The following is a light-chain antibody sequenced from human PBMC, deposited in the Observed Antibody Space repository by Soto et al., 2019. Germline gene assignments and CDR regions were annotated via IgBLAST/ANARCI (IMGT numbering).Light chain of an antibody. CDR2: DNN. CDR3: GTWDTSLRTGWV. Sequence: QSVLTQPPSVSAAPGQKVTISCSRSSSNIGNHYVSWYQQVPGTAPKLLIYDNNKRPSGIPDRFSGSNSGTSATLGITGLQTGDEADYYCGTWDTSLRTGWVFGGGTKVTVL. J-gene: IGLJ3*02. CDR1: SSNIGNHY. V-gene: IGLV1-51*01.